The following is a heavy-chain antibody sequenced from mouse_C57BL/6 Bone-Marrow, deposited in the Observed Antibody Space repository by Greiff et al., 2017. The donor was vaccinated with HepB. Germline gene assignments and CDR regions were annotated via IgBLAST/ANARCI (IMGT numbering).Heavy chain of an antibody. CDR2: IRNKANGYTT. CDR3: ARWGYYSNYYAMDY. Sequence: EVMLVESGGGLVQPGGSLSLSCAASGFTFTDYYMSWVRQPPGKALEWLGFIRNKANGYTTEYSASVKGRFTISRDNSQSILYLQMNALRAEDSATYYCARWGYYSNYYAMDYWGQGTSVTVSS. J-gene: IGHJ4*01. CDR1: GFTFTDYY. V-gene: IGHV7-3*01. D-gene: IGHD2-5*01.